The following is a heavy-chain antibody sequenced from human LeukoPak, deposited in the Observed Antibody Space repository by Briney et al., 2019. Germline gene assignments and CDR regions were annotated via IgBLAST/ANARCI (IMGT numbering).Heavy chain of an antibody. CDR3: ASFIAAADPPYYYYGMDV. Sequence: ASVKVSCKASGYTFTSYYMHWVRQAPGQGLEWMGIINPSGGSTSYAQKFQGRVTITADESTSTAYMELSSLRSEDTAVYYCASFIAAADPPYYYYGMDVWGQGTTVTVSS. D-gene: IGHD6-13*01. CDR1: GYTFTSYY. J-gene: IGHJ6*01. V-gene: IGHV1-46*01. CDR2: INPSGGST.